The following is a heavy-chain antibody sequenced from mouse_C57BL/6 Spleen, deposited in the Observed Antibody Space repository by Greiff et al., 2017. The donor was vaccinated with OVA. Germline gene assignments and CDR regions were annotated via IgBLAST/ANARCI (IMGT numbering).Heavy chain of an antibody. Sequence: QVQLQQSGPELVKPGASVKISCKASGYAFSSSWMNWVKQRPGKGLEWIGRIYPGDGDTNYNGKFKGKATLTADKSSSTAYMQLSSLTSEDSAVYFCARSYSNRDYFDYWGQGTTLTVSS. CDR3: ARSYSNRDYFDY. J-gene: IGHJ2*01. CDR1: GYAFSSSW. CDR2: IYPGDGDT. V-gene: IGHV1-82*01. D-gene: IGHD2-5*01.